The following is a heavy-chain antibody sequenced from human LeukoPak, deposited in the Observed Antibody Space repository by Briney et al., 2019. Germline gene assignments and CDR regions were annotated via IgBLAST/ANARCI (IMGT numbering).Heavy chain of an antibody. CDR2: IKPDGTTK. Sequence: GGSLRLSCAASGFTFSSYWMHWVRQVPGKGLEWVANIKPDGTTKFYVDSVKGRFTISRDNALNSLYLQMNSLRAEDTAIYYCARSIPYGTTWYGRSDYWGQGTLVTVSS. J-gene: IGHJ4*02. CDR1: GFTFSSYW. V-gene: IGHV3-7*03. D-gene: IGHD6-13*01. CDR3: ARSIPYGTTWYGRSDY.